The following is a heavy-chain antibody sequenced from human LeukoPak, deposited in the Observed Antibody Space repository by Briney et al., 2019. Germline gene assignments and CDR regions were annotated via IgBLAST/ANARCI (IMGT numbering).Heavy chain of an antibody. D-gene: IGHD3-22*01. Sequence: SQTLSLTCTVSGGSISSGDYYWSWIRQPPGKGLEWIGYIYYSGSTYYNPSLKSRVTISVDTSKNQFSLKLSSVTAADTAVYYCARVRYYYDSSGYYYALFDYWGQGTLVTVSS. CDR1: GGSISSGDYY. CDR3: ARVRYYYDSSGYYYALFDY. V-gene: IGHV4-30-4*01. CDR2: IYYSGST. J-gene: IGHJ4*02.